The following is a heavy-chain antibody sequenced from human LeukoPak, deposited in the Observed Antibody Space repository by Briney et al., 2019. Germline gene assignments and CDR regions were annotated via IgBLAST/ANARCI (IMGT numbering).Heavy chain of an antibody. J-gene: IGHJ5*01. CDR3: ARSPPPGATAYGVVDS. Sequence: SETLSLTCTISGCSISSISYYWGWIRQPPGKGLEWIGSIYYTGSTYYNPSLKSRVTISVDTSKNQFSLKLTSVTAADTAVYYCARSPPPGATAYGVVDSWGRGTLVTVSS. D-gene: IGHD3-10*01. CDR1: GCSISSISYY. CDR2: IYYTGST. V-gene: IGHV4-39*07.